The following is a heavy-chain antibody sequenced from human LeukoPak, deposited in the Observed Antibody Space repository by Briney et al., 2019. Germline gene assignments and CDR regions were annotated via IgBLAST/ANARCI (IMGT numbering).Heavy chain of an antibody. CDR2: FDPEDGET. CDR3: ATSSDSAATGYYYYYGMDV. V-gene: IGHV1-24*01. J-gene: IGHJ6*02. D-gene: IGHD2-15*01. CDR1: GYTLTELS. Sequence: ASVTVSCTVSGYTLTELSMHWVRQAPGKGLEWMGGFDPEDGETIYAQKFQGRVTMTEDTSTDTAYMELSSLRSEDTAVYYCATSSDSAATGYYYYYGMDVWGQGTTVTVSS.